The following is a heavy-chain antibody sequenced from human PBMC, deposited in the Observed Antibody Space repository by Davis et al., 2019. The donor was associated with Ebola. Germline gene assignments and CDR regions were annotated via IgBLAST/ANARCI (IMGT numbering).Heavy chain of an antibody. J-gene: IGHJ5*02. Sequence: ASVKVSCKASGYTFTSYAMHWVRQAPGQRLEWMGWINAGNGNTKYSQKFQGRVTITRDTSASTAYMELSRLRSDDTAVYYCARALYSSSWYWFDPWGQGTLVTVSS. V-gene: IGHV1-3*01. D-gene: IGHD6-13*01. CDR2: INAGNGNT. CDR1: GYTFTSYA. CDR3: ARALYSSSWYWFDP.